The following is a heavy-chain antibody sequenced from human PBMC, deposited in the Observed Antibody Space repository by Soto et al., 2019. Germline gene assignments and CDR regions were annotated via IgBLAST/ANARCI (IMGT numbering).Heavy chain of an antibody. Sequence: ASVKVSCKVSGYTLTELSMHWVRQAPGKGLEWMGGFDPEDGETIYAQKFQGRVTMTEDTSTDTAYMELSSLRSEDTAVYYCATYRDWRGYYYYGMDVWGQGTTVTVSS. D-gene: IGHD1-1*01. CDR2: FDPEDGET. CDR3: ATYRDWRGYYYYGMDV. J-gene: IGHJ6*02. CDR1: GYTLTELS. V-gene: IGHV1-24*01.